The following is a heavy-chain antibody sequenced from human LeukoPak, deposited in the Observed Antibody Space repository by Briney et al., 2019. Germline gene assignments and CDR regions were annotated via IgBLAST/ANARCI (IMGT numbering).Heavy chain of an antibody. J-gene: IGHJ6*03. CDR2: INSDGSST. V-gene: IGHV3-74*01. CDR1: GFTFSGYW. Sequence: GGSLRLSCAASGFTFSGYWMHWVRQAPGKGLVWVSRINSDGSSTSYADSVKGRFTISRDNAKNTLYLQMNSLRAQDTAVYYCARDRVHYYYYMDVWGKGTTVTVSS. CDR3: ARDRVHYYYYMDV.